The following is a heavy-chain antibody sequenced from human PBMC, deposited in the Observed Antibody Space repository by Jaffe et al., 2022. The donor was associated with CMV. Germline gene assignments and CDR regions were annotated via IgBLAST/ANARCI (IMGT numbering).Heavy chain of an antibody. J-gene: IGHJ4*02. CDR3: ARDSDIYSGSYSFFDY. CDR2: IWYDGSNK. CDR1: GFTFSSYG. V-gene: IGHV3-33*01. Sequence: QVQLVESGGGVVQPGRSLRLSCAASGFTFSSYGMHWVRQAPGKGLEWVAVIWYDGSNKYYADSVKGRFTISRDNSKNTLYLQMNSLRAEDTAVYYCARDSDIYSGSYSFFDYWGQGTLVTVSS. D-gene: IGHD1-26*01.